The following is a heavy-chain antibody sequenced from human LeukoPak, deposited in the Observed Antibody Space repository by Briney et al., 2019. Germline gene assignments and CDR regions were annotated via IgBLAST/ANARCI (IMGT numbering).Heavy chain of an antibody. V-gene: IGHV1-8*01. CDR1: GYTFTSYD. Sequence: ASVKVSCKASGYTFTSYDINWVRQDTGQGLKWMGWMNPNSGNTGYAQKFQGRVTMTRNTSISTAYMELSSLRSEDTAVYYCARSRSLAYCGGDCYFDFDYWGQGTLVTVSS. J-gene: IGHJ4*02. CDR3: ARSRSLAYCGGDCYFDFDY. D-gene: IGHD2-21*02. CDR2: MNPNSGNT.